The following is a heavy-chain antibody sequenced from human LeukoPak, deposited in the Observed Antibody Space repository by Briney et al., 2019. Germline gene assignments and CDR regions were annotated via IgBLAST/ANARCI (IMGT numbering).Heavy chain of an antibody. J-gene: IGHJ4*02. CDR1: GFTFSSYA. V-gene: IGHV3-30*01. D-gene: IGHD1-26*01. Sequence: PGRSLRLSCAASGFTFSSYAMHWVRQAPGKGLEWVAVISYDGSNKYYADSVRGRFTISRDNSKNTLYLQMNSLRAEDTAVCYCARDGPTVRWELLPCYFDYWGQGTLVTVSS. CDR3: ARDGPTVRWELLPCYFDY. CDR2: ISYDGSNK.